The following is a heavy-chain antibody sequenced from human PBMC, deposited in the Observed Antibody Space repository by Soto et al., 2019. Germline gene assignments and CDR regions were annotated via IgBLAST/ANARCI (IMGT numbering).Heavy chain of an antibody. D-gene: IGHD3-16*01. CDR3: SRSREVGVRGAY. CDR1: GFPFSAYN. CDR2: ITVGSSHI. V-gene: IGHV3-21*01. J-gene: IGHJ4*02. Sequence: EVQLVESGGGLVKPGGSLRLSCTGSGFPFSAYNINWVRQAPGKGLEWVSSITVGSSHIYQPNSMKGRFTISRDDAKNSVYLQIDSLRDEDTALYYGSRSREVGVRGAYWCQGTLVTVSS.